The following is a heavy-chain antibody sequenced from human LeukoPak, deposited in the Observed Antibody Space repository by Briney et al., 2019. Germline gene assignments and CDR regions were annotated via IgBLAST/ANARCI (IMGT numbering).Heavy chain of an antibody. CDR1: GATGYY. D-gene: IGHD2-2*01. V-gene: IGHV1-2*02. CDR3: ARGGGLYCSSISCYNYFDP. Sequence: ASVKVSCKASGATGYYMHWVRQAPGQGLEWLGWINPNSGGTNYAQKFQGRVTMTRDTSISTVYMEPSRLRSDDTAVYYCARGGGLYCSSISCYNYFDPWGQGTLVTVSS. CDR2: INPNSGGT. J-gene: IGHJ5*02.